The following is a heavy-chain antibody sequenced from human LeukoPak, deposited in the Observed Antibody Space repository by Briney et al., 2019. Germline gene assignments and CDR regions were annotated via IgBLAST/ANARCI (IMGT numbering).Heavy chain of an antibody. V-gene: IGHV5-51*01. CDR1: GYSFTSYW. J-gene: IGHJ3*02. CDR3: ARPGYYDSSIFDDFDI. CDR2: IYPGDSDT. D-gene: IGHD3-22*01. Sequence: GESLKISCKGSGYSFTSYWIGWVRQMPGKGLEWMGIIYPGDSDTRYSPSFQGQVTISADKSISTAYLQWSSLKASDTTMYYCARPGYYDSSIFDDFDIWGQGTMVTVSS.